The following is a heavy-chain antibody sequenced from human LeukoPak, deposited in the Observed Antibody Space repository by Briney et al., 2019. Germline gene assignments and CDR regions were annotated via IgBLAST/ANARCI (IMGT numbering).Heavy chain of an antibody. Sequence: SETLSLTCTVSGGSLSSYYWSWIRQPPGKGLEWIGEIHHTGSTNYNPSLKSRVTISVDESKNQFSLRLSSVTAADTAMYYCARGGLRYRAGLDYWGQGTLVTVSS. J-gene: IGHJ4*02. CDR1: GGSLSSYY. CDR3: ARGGLRYRAGLDY. CDR2: IHHTGST. D-gene: IGHD4-17*01. V-gene: IGHV4-59*12.